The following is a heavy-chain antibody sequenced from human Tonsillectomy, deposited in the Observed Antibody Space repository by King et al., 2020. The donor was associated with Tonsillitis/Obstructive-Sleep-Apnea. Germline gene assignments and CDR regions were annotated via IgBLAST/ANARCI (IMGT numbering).Heavy chain of an antibody. J-gene: IGHJ4*02. CDR1: GGTFSSYA. Sequence: QLVQSGAEVKKPGSSVKFSCKASGGTFSSYAISWVRQAPGQGLEWMGGIIPIFGTANYEQKFQGRVTITADESTSTAYMELSSLRSEDTAVYYCTAKGVVATIWGGDYWGQGTLVTVSS. CDR3: TAKGVVATIWGGDY. CDR2: IIPIFGTA. D-gene: IGHD5-12*01. V-gene: IGHV1-69*12.